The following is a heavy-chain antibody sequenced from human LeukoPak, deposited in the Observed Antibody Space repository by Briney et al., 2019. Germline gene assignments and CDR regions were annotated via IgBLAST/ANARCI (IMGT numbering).Heavy chain of an antibody. J-gene: IGHJ4*02. CDR2: ISAYNGNT. CDR1: GYTFTSYG. CDR3: ARDDGGYYSFDY. V-gene: IGHV1-18*01. D-gene: IGHD3-22*01. Sequence: ASVKVSCKASGYTFTSYGISWVRQAPGQGLEWMGWISAYNGNTNYAQKLQGRVTITADESTSTAYMELSSLRSEDTAVYYCARDDGGYYSFDYWGQGTLVTVSS.